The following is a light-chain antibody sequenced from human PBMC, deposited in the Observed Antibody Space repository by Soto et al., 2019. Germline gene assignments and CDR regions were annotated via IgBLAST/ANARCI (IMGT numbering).Light chain of an antibody. CDR2: GAS. CDR1: QNIRSNS. CDR3: HQYGNSPPWT. Sequence: EIVLTQSPGTLSLSPGERATLSCRASQNIRSNSLAWYQQKPGQAPRPLIYGASNRAAGIPDRVSGSGSGTDFTLTISRLEPEDFAIYYCHQYGNSPPWTFGQGTKVEIK. V-gene: IGKV3-20*01. J-gene: IGKJ1*01.